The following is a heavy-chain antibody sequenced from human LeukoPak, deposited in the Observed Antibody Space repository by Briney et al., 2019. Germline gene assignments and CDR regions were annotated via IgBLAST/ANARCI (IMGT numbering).Heavy chain of an antibody. CDR2: ISLSGLT. CDR3: SRGSGAFSPFGY. J-gene: IGHJ4*02. CDR1: GGSISSTNW. Sequence: PSGTLSLTCGVSGGSISSTNWWSWVRQPPGQGLEWIGEISLSGLTNYNPSLKSRVTMSLDKSKNHLSLNLTSVTAADTAVYYCSRGSGAFSPFGYWGQGTLVTVSS. D-gene: IGHD1-26*01. V-gene: IGHV4-4*02.